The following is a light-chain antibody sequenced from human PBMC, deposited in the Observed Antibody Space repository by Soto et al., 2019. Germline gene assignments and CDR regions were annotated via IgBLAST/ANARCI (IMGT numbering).Light chain of an antibody. CDR1: QDINNS. CDR2: DAS. V-gene: IGKV1-33*01. Sequence: DIQMTQSLSSLSASVGDRVTITCQANQDINNSLNWYQQRPGEAPKLLIYDASILEAGVPSRFSGSGFGSTFNLTISSLQPEDFATYDCQQFDNLPLTFSGGTKVELK. J-gene: IGKJ4*01. CDR3: QQFDNLPLT.